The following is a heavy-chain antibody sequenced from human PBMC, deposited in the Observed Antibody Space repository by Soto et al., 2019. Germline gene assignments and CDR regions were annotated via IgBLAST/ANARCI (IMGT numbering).Heavy chain of an antibody. CDR1: GFTFSSYS. CDR3: ARDASNYDFWSGYDAFDI. V-gene: IGHV3-48*02. CDR2: ISSSSSTI. Sequence: GGSLRLSCAASGFTFSSYSMNWVRQAPGKGLEWVSYISSSSSTIYYADSVKGRFTISRDNAKNSLYLQMNSLRDEDTALYYCARDASNYDFWSGYDAFDIWGQGTMVTVSS. D-gene: IGHD3-3*01. J-gene: IGHJ3*02.